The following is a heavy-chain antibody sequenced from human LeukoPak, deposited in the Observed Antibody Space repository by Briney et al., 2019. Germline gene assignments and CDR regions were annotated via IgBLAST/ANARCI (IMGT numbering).Heavy chain of an antibody. CDR2: IYYSGST. Sequence: PSETLSLTCTVSGYSISSGYYWSWIRQPPGKGLEWIGYIYYSGSTYYNPSLKSRVTISVDTSKNQFSLKLSSVIAADTAVYYCAREAIVVVPAAISGGNWFDPWGQGTLVTVSS. J-gene: IGHJ5*02. D-gene: IGHD2-2*01. CDR1: GYSISSGYY. V-gene: IGHV4-30-4*08. CDR3: AREAIVVVPAAISGGNWFDP.